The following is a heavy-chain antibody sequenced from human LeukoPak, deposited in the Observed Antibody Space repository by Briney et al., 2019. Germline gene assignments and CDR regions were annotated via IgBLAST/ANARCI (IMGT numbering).Heavy chain of an antibody. J-gene: IGHJ3*02. CDR2: IYSGGST. V-gene: IGHV3-53*01. CDR3: AKALTRWAFDM. CDR1: GFTVSSNY. Sequence: PGGSLRLSCAASGFTVSSNYMSWVRQAPGKGLEWVSVIYSGGSTYYADSVKGRFTISRDNSKNTLYLQMDSLRAEDTAMYYCAKALTRWAFDMWGQGTMVTVSS. D-gene: IGHD3-16*01.